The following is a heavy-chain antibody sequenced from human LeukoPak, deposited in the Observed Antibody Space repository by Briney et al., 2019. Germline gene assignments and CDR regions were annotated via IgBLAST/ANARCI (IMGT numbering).Heavy chain of an antibody. D-gene: IGHD3-22*01. CDR3: ASNYYDSSGYYYTDY. CDR1: GDSVSINSAA. CDR2: TYYKSKRFN. Sequence: PTLSLTFAISGDSVSINSAAWNWVRQSPARGLEWLGSTYYKSKRFNDYAVSVKGRITINPDTSKNQFSLQLNYVTPEDTAVYYFASNYYDSSGYYYTDYWGQGTLVTVSS. V-gene: IGHV6-1*01. J-gene: IGHJ4*02.